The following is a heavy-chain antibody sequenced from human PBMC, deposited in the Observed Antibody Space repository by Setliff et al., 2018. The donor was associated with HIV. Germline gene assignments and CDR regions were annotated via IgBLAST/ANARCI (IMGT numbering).Heavy chain of an antibody. CDR1: GFTFSSYA. CDR3: AKDYSSGWLDY. CDR2: ISGSGGST. V-gene: IGHV3-23*01. D-gene: IGHD6-19*01. Sequence: HPGGSLRLSCAASGFTFSSYAMSWVRQAPGKGLEWVSAISGSGGSTYYADSVKGRFTISRDNAKNSLYLQMNSLRAEDTAAYYCAKDYSSGWLDYWGQGTLVTVSS. J-gene: IGHJ4*02.